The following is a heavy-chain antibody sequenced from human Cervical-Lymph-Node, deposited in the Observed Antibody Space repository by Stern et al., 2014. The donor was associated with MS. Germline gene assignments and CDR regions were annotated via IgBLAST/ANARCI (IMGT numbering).Heavy chain of an antibody. J-gene: IGHJ6*02. V-gene: IGHV3-15*01. CDR1: GFTVSNAW. D-gene: IGHD3-22*01. Sequence: EVQLVASGGGLVKPGGSLRLSCAASGFTVSNAWMSWVRQAPGKGLEWVGRINSKTDGGTTDYAAPVKGRFTISRDDSKNTLYLQMNSLKTEDTAVYYCTRLNYYDSSDYSYYYYGMDVWGQGTTVTVSS. CDR2: INSKTDGGTT. CDR3: TRLNYYDSSDYSYYYYGMDV.